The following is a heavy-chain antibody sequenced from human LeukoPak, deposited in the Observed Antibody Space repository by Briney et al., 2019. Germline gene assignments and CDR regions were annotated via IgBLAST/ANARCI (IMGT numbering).Heavy chain of an antibody. D-gene: IGHD3-10*01. CDR1: GFTFSSYA. Sequence: PGGSLRLSCAASGFTFSSYAMSWVRQTPGKGLESVATIKQDGSAKEYVDSVKGRFTISRDNAKESLYLQMNNLRADDTGVYYCAREKREGLWFGELFRFQYCGLDVWGQGTTVVVSS. J-gene: IGHJ6*02. V-gene: IGHV3-7*01. CDR3: AREKREGLWFGELFRFQYCGLDV. CDR2: IKQDGSAK.